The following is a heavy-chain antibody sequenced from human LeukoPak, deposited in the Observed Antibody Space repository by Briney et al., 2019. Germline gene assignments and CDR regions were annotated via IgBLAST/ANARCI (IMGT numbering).Heavy chain of an antibody. V-gene: IGHV3-66*01. CDR3: AREGGSCYFDY. Sequence: GGSLRLSCAASGFTVSSNYMSWVRQAPGKGLEWVSVIYSGGSTYYADSVRGGFTISRDNSKNTLYLQMNSLRAEDTAVYYCAREGGSCYFDYWGQGTLVTVSS. CDR1: GFTVSSNY. J-gene: IGHJ4*02. D-gene: IGHD2-15*01. CDR2: IYSGGST.